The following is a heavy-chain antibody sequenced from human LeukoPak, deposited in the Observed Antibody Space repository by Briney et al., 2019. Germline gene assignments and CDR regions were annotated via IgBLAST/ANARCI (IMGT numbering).Heavy chain of an antibody. CDR2: ISSSGSTI. CDR3: AREFPYYYDISGYKLDY. V-gene: IGHV3-48*03. CDR1: GFTFSSYE. J-gene: IGHJ4*02. D-gene: IGHD3-22*01. Sequence: GGSLRLSCAASGFTFSSYEMNWVRQAPGKGLEWVSYISSSGSTIYYADSVKGRFTISRDNAKNSLYLQMNSLRAEDTAVYYCAREFPYYYDISGYKLDYWGQGTLVTVSS.